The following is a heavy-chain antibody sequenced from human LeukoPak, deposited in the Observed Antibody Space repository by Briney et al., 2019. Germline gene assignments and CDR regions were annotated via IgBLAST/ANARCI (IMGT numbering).Heavy chain of an antibody. D-gene: IGHD3-22*01. V-gene: IGHV1-18*01. CDR2: ISAYNGNT. Sequence: GASVKVSCKASGYTFPSYGISWVRPAPGQGLEWMGWISAYNGNTNYAQKLQGRVTMTTDTSTSTAYMELRSLRSDDTAVYYCARGSPYYYDSSGLLYYFDYWGQGTLVTVSS. CDR1: GYTFPSYG. CDR3: ARGSPYYYDSSGLLYYFDY. J-gene: IGHJ4*02.